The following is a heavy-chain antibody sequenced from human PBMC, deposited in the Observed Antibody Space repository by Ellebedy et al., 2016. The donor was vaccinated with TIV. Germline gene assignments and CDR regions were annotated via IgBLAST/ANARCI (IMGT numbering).Heavy chain of an antibody. J-gene: IGHJ4*02. CDR1: GFTFSRHA. D-gene: IGHD5-24*01. V-gene: IGHV3-30*18. CDR3: AKSTLWLQFDFWTFDY. CDR2: ISYDGSNK. Sequence: PGGSLRLSCGGFGFTFSRHAMSWVRQAPGKGLEWVAVISYDGSNKYYADSVKGRFTISRDNSKNTLYLQMNSQRAEDTAVYYCAKSTLWLQFDFWTFDYWGQGTLVTVSS.